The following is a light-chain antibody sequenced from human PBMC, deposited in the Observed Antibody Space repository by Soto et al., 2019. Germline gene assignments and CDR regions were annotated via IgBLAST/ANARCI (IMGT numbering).Light chain of an antibody. Sequence: QSVLTQPPSASGTPGQRVTISCSGSSSNIGTYSVSWYQQFPGTAPRLLIYSDNQRPSGVPDRFSASKSGASASLAISGLQSEDEADLYCAAWDDRLNACLFGTGTKLTV. CDR2: SDN. CDR1: SSNIGTYS. CDR3: AAWDDRLNACL. J-gene: IGLJ1*01. V-gene: IGLV1-44*01.